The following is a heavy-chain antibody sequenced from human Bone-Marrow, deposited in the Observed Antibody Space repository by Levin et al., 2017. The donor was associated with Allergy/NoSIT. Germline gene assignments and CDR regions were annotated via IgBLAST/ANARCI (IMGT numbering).Heavy chain of an antibody. Sequence: GESLKISCAASGFTFSSYAMHWVRQAPGKGLEWVAVISYDGSNKYYADSVKGRFTISRDNSKNTLYLQMNSLRAEDTAVYYCARDDISEQNYYYYYMDVWGKGTTVTVSS. CDR1: GFTFSSYA. D-gene: IGHD5-12*01. CDR3: ARDDISEQNYYYYYMDV. CDR2: ISYDGSNK. V-gene: IGHV3-30-3*01. J-gene: IGHJ6*03.